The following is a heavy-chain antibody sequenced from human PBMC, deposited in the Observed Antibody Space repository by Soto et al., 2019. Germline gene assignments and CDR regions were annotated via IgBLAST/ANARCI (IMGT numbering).Heavy chain of an antibody. V-gene: IGHV1-69*06. CDR1: GGTFSSYA. D-gene: IGHD2-15*01. J-gene: IGHJ2*01. CDR3: ARAGPFDDLGAPGYFDL. CDR2: IIPIFGTA. Sequence: QVQLVQSGAEVKKPGSSVKVSCKASGGTFSSYAISWVRQAPGQGLEWMGGIIPIFGTANYAQKFQGRVTITADKSTSTAYMELGSLGSEDTAVYYCARAGPFDDLGAPGYFDLWGRGTLVTVSS.